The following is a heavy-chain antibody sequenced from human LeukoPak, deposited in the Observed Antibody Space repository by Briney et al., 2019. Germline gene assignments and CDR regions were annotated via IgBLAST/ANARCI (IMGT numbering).Heavy chain of an antibody. CDR3: ARDSAIAAAGGLDY. J-gene: IGHJ4*02. CDR2: IWYDGSNK. CDR1: GFTFSSYG. D-gene: IGHD6-13*01. V-gene: IGHV3-33*01. Sequence: GGSLRLSCAASGFTFSSYGMHWVRQAPGKGLEWVAVIWYDGSNKYYADSVKGRFTISRDNSKNTLYLQLNSLRAEDTAVYYCARDSAIAAAGGLDYWGQGTLVTVSS.